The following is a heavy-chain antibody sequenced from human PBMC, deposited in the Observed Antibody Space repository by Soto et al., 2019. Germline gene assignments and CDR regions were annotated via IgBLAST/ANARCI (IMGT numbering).Heavy chain of an antibody. D-gene: IGHD6-19*01. CDR3: AKRHSSGFDY. J-gene: IGHJ4*02. Sequence: PGGSLRLSCAASGFTFSDYAMSWVRQAPGKGLEWLSSISGSGGSTYYAESVKGRFTISRDNFKDTLYLQIYSLRAEDTAVYYCAKRHSSGFDYWGQGTLVTVSS. CDR2: ISGSGGST. CDR1: GFTFSDYA. V-gene: IGHV3-23*01.